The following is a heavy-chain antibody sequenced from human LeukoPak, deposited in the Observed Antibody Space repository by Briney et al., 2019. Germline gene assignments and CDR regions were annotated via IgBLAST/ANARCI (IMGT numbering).Heavy chain of an antibody. CDR3: ARRGSTEGYFDY. CDR1: GGSISSGGYY. CDR2: IYHSGST. D-gene: IGHD3-16*01. Sequence: SETLSLTCTVSGGSISSGGYYWSWIRQPPGKGLEWIGYIYHSGSTYYNPSLKSRVTISVDRSKNQFSLKLSSVTAADTAVYYCARRGSTEGYFDYWGQGTLVTVSS. J-gene: IGHJ4*02. V-gene: IGHV4-30-2*01.